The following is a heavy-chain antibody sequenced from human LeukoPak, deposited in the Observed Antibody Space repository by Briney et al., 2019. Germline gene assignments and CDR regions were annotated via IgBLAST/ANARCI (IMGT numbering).Heavy chain of an antibody. J-gene: IGHJ3*02. V-gene: IGHV3-48*04. Sequence: PGGSLRLSCAASGFTFSSYSMNWVRQAPGKGLEWVSYISSSSSTIYYADSVKGRFTISRDDAKKSVFLQMNSLRAEDTAVYYCVREGYGGVSDAFDIWGQGTMVTVSS. CDR1: GFTFSSYS. CDR2: ISSSSSTI. CDR3: VREGYGGVSDAFDI. D-gene: IGHD4-23*01.